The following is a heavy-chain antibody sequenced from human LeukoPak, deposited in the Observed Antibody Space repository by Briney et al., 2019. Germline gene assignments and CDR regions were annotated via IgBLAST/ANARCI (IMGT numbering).Heavy chain of an antibody. CDR3: PNVYCEYYYYSSGCYDAFGI. D-gene: IGHD3-22*01. V-gene: IGHV3-33*06. CDR1: GFTFSSYG. Sequence: GRSLRLSCAASGFTFSSYGMHWVRQAPGKGLEWVAVIWYDGSNKYYADSVKGRFTISRDNSKNTLYLQMNSLRAEDKAVYYCPNVYCEYYYYSSGCYDAFGIWGQGTMVTVSS. CDR2: IWYDGSNK. J-gene: IGHJ3*02.